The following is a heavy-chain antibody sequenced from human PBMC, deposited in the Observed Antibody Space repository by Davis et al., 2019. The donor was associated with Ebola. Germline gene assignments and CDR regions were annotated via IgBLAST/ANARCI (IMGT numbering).Heavy chain of an antibody. J-gene: IGHJ4*02. D-gene: IGHD2-8*01. CDR3: ARESPRQCSNGVCAFDY. V-gene: IGHV4-59*01. Sequence: SETLSLTCALSGDSISTSYCSWIWHTPGKRLEYIGYIYYSGITRYSPSFESRVTISVDTSKRQISLKLRSVTAADTAVYFCARESPRQCSNGVCAFDYWGQGTLVTVSS. CDR2: IYYSGIT. CDR1: GDSISTSY.